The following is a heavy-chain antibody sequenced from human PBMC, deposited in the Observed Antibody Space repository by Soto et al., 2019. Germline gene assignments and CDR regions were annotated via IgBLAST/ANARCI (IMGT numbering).Heavy chain of an antibody. J-gene: IGHJ5*02. D-gene: IGHD3-22*01. CDR2: ISYDGSNK. CDR1: GFTFSSYG. CDR3: ARESETYYYDSSGYYYVGRWFDP. Sequence: GGSLRLSCAASGFTFSSYGMHWVCQAPGKGLEWVAVISYDGSNKYYADSVKGRFTISRDNSKNTLYLQMNSLRAEDTAVYYCARESETYYYDSSGYYYVGRWFDPWGRGTLVTVSS. V-gene: IGHV3-30*03.